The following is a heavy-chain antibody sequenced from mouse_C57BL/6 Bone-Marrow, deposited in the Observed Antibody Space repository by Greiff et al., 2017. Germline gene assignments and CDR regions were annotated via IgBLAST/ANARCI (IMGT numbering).Heavy chain of an antibody. CDR2: ILPGSGST. D-gene: IGHD2-4*01. CDR3: ARMDDYDGSD. Sequence: QVQLKESGAELMKPGASVKLSCKATGFTFTGYWIEWVQQRPGHGLEWIGEILPGSGSTNYHEKFKGKATFTADTSSNTAYMQLSSLTTEDSAIYYCARMDDYDGSDWGQGTSVTVSA. V-gene: IGHV1-9*01. CDR1: GFTFTGYW. J-gene: IGHJ4*01.